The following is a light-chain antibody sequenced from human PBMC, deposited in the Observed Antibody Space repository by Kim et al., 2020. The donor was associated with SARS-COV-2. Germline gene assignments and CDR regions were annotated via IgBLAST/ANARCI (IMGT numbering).Light chain of an antibody. CDR3: QSYDSSLSGYV. V-gene: IGLV1-40*01. Sequence: QSVLTQPPSVSGAPGQRVIISCTGISSNIGAGYDVHWYQQLPGTAPKLLIYGNTIRPSGVPDRFSGSKSGTSASLAITGLQTEDEADYYCQSYDSSLSGYVFGTGTQLTVL. J-gene: IGLJ1*01. CDR2: GNT. CDR1: SSNIGAGYD.